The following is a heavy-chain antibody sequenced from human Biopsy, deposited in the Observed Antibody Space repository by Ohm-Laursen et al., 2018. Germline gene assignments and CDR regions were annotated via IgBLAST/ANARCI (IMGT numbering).Heavy chain of an antibody. CDR1: SYTFTDYN. D-gene: IGHD2-8*01. Sequence: ASAKVSCKASSYTFTDYNIHWMRQAPGQGLEWLGYINCKTGATNYAQKFQGTVTMTRDTSISTAYLALGSLRSADTAIYYCARDPLNGHKHFDYWGQGSLVTVSS. CDR2: INCKTGAT. V-gene: IGHV1-2*02. CDR3: ARDPLNGHKHFDY. J-gene: IGHJ4*02.